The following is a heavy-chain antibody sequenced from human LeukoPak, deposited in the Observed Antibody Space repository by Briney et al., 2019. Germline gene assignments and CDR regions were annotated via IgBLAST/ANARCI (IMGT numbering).Heavy chain of an antibody. CDR1: GYSFTSYW. V-gene: IGHV5-51*01. D-gene: IGHD3-10*01. CDR2: IYPGDSDT. J-gene: IGHJ4*02. CDR3: ARYNYYGSGSYYKDPPYYFDY. Sequence: GESLKISCKGSGYSFTSYWIGWVRQMPGKGLEGMGIIYPGDSDTRYSPSFQGQVTISADKSISTAYLQWSSLKASDTAMYYCARYNYYGSGSYYKDPPYYFDYWGQGTLVTVSS.